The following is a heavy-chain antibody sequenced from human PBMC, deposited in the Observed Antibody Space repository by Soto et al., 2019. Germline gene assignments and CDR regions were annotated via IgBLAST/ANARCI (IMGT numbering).Heavy chain of an antibody. CDR2: ISDRGDI. CDR1: GISITSSY. J-gene: IGHJ5*02. CDR3: ARGRHWFGP. V-gene: IGHV4-59*08. Sequence: SETLSLTCTVSGISITSSYWNWFRQSPGKGLEWIGQISDRGDINYNPPLESRVAISTDTSKNQVSLTLTAVNAADTAVYFCARGRHWFGPWGQGTLVTVPS.